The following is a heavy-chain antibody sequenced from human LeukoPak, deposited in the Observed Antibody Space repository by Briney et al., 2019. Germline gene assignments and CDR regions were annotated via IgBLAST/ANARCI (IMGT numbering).Heavy chain of an antibody. J-gene: IGHJ4*02. CDR2: INSDGSWT. CDR3: ARAARPTSDTSGSYWYYFDC. Sequence: HPGGSLRLSCAASGNYWMHWVRQAPGKGLVWVSHINSDGSWTSYADSVKGRFTISTDNSKNTLYLQMNSLRAEDTAVYYCARAARPTSDTSGSYWYYFDCWGQGILVTVSS. CDR1: GNYW. D-gene: IGHD3-22*01. V-gene: IGHV3-74*01.